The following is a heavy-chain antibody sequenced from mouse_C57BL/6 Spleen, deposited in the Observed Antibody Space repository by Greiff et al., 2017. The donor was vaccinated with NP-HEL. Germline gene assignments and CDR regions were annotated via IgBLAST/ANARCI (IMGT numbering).Heavy chain of an antibody. D-gene: IGHD1-1*02. Sequence: QVQLKQPGAELVMPGASVKLSCKASGYTFTSYWMHWVKQRPGQGLEWIGEIDPSDSYTNYNQKFKGKSTLTVDKSSSTAYMQLRSLTSEDSAVYYCARVRLWPDYWGQGTTLTVSS. CDR1: GYTFTSYW. CDR3: ARVRLWPDY. J-gene: IGHJ2*01. CDR2: IDPSDSYT. V-gene: IGHV1-69*01.